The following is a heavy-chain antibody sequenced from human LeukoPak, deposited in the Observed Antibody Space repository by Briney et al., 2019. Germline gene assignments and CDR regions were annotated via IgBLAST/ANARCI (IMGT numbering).Heavy chain of an antibody. CDR1: GFTFRDSY. V-gene: IGHV3-11*04. CDR2: IGSTGSPI. J-gene: IGHJ6*03. CDR3: ARMGWAARDWGHYYMDV. D-gene: IGHD6-6*01. Sequence: PGGSLRLSCAASGFTFRDSYMTWVRQAPGKGLDWVSYIGSTGSPIYYADSVKGRFTISSDNAKNSLYLQMNSLRAEDTAVYYCARMGWAARDWGHYYMDVWGKGTTITVSS.